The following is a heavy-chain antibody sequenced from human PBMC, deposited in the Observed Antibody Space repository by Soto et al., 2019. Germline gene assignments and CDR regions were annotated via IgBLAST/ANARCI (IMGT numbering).Heavy chain of an antibody. Sequence: GGSLRLSCAASGFTFSTYAMAWVRQAPGKGLEWVAHISTSGVNRYYADSVKGRFTISRDNAKTSLYLQMDSLRNEDTAVYYCARFFGSGFDYWGQGTLVTVSS. CDR1: GFTFSTYA. CDR3: ARFFGSGFDY. J-gene: IGHJ4*02. CDR2: ISTSGVNR. V-gene: IGHV3-48*02. D-gene: IGHD6-19*01.